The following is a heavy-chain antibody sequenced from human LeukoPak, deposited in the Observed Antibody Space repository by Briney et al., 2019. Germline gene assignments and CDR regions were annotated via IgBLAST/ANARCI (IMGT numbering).Heavy chain of an antibody. CDR3: ARGPYYAPGSFDY. CDR1: GFSFSSNW. J-gene: IGHJ4*02. CDR2: ISIDGGDT. Sequence: GGSLRLSCAASGFSFSSNWMHWVRQAPGKGLVWVSRISIDGGDTVYADSVKGRFTVSRDNAKDTLYLQMNSLRVEDTAVYYCARGPYYAPGSFDYWGQGTLVTVSS. V-gene: IGHV3-74*01. D-gene: IGHD3-10*01.